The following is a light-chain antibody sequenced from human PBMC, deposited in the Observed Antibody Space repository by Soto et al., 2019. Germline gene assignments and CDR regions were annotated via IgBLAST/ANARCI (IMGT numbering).Light chain of an antibody. CDR1: QTLNNY. CDR3: QQYNNWPPFT. V-gene: IGKV1-39*01. J-gene: IGKJ5*01. Sequence: DIQMTQSPSSVSASVGDRVTITCRASQTLNNYLTWFQQKPGKAPKVLIYAASTLQSGVPSRFSGSGSGAEFTLTISSLQPEDFAVYYCQQYNNWPPFTFGQGTRPEIK. CDR2: AAS.